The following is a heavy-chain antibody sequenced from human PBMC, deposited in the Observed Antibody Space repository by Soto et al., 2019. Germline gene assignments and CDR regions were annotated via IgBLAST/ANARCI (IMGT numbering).Heavy chain of an antibody. CDR3: AREGWVYFFDSSGYDP. CDR2: IIPIFGTA. Sequence: QVQLVQSGAEVKKPGSSVKVSCKASGGTFSSYAISWVRQAPGQGLEWMGGIIPIFGTANYAQKFQGRVTITADESTSTAYMELSRLRSEDTAVYYCAREGWVYFFDSSGYDPWGQGTLVTVSS. J-gene: IGHJ5*02. CDR1: GGTFSSYA. D-gene: IGHD3-22*01. V-gene: IGHV1-69*01.